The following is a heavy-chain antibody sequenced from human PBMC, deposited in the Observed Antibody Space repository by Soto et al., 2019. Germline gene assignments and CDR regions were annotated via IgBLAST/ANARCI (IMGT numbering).Heavy chain of an antibody. CDR3: ARSGDRDAWYSSSAGFDP. CDR1: GGSISSGGYY. D-gene: IGHD6-6*01. J-gene: IGHJ5*02. Sequence: SETLSLTCTVSGGSISSGGYYWSWIRQHPGKGLEWIGYIYYSGSTYYNPSLKSRVTISVDTSKNQFSLKLSSVTAADTAVYYCARSGDRDAWYSSSAGFDPWGQGTLVTVSS. CDR2: IYYSGST. V-gene: IGHV4-31*03.